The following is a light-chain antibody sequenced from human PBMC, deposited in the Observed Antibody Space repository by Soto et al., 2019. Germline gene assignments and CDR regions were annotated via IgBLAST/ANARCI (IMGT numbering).Light chain of an antibody. CDR1: QSVSSY. V-gene: IGKV3-11*01. J-gene: IGKJ5*01. CDR3: QQRSNRIT. CDR2: DAS. Sequence: EIVLPQSPATLSLSPGERGTLSFRASQSVSSYLAWYQQKPGQAPRLLIYDASNRATGIPARFSGSGSGADFTLTISSLEPEDFAVYYCQQRSNRITFGQGTRLEIK.